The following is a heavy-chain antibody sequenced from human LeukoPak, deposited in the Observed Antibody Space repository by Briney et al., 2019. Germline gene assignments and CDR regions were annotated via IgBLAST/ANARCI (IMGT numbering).Heavy chain of an antibody. CDR3: ARVEVDYYGMDV. V-gene: IGHV1-3*04. Sequence: EASVKVSCKASGYTFTRSALHWVRQAPGQRLEWMGWTSNYNGNTKYSEKFQGRVTITRDTSANIVYMELNSLRSQDTGVYYCARVEVDYYGMDVWGQGTTITVSS. J-gene: IGHJ6*02. D-gene: IGHD3-10*01. CDR1: GYTFTRSA. CDR2: TSNYNGNT.